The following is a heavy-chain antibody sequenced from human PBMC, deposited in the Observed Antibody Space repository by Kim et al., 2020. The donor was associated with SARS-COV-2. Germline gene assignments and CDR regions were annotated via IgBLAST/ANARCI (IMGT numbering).Heavy chain of an antibody. D-gene: IGHD6-13*01. V-gene: IGHV3-23*01. Sequence: DSVKGRFTSTRDNSKNTLYLKMNSLRAEDTAVYYCAKHSSSWYKGPLGYWGQGTLVTVSS. J-gene: IGHJ4*02. CDR3: AKHSSSWYKGPLGY.